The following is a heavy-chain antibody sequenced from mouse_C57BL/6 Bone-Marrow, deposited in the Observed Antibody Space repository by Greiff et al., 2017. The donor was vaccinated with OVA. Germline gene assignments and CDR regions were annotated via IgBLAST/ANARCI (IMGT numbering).Heavy chain of an antibody. Sequence: QVQLKESGAELARPGASVKLSCKASGYTLTSYGISWVKQRTGQGLEWIGEIYPRSGNTYYNEKFKGKATLTADKSSSTAYMELRSLTSEDSAVYFCARERDYYYGSSSDYWGQGTTLTVSS. CDR2: IYPRSGNT. J-gene: IGHJ2*01. V-gene: IGHV1-81*01. CDR3: ARERDYYYGSSSDY. CDR1: GYTLTSYG. D-gene: IGHD1-1*01.